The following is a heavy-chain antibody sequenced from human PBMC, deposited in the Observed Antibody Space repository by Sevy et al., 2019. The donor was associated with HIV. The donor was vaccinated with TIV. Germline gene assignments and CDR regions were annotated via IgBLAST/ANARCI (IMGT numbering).Heavy chain of an antibody. V-gene: IGHV3-21*01. CDR1: GFTFSSYN. CDR2: ISSSSTYI. CDR3: ARDFGPGIAAAPDL. Sequence: GGSLRLSCAASGFTFSSYNMNWVRQAPGKGLEWVSSISSSSTYIYYADSVQGRFTISRDNATNSLFLQMNSLRAEDTAVYHCARDFGPGIAAAPDLWGRGTLVTVSS. D-gene: IGHD6-13*01. J-gene: IGHJ2*01.